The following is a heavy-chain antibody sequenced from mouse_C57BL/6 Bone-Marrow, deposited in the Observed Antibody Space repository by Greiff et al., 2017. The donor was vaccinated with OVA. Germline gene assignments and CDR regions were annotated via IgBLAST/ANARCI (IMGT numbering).Heavy chain of an antibody. Sequence: EVQLQQSVAELVRPGASVKLSCTASGFNIKNTYMHWVKQRPEQGLEWIGRIDPANDNTKYAPKFQGKATMTAVTSSNTAYLQLSSLSSEDTAVYCGARGNFGSSFYAMDYWGQGTSVTVSS. CDR3: ARGNFGSSFYAMDY. J-gene: IGHJ4*01. D-gene: IGHD1-1*01. CDR2: IDPANDNT. V-gene: IGHV14-3*01. CDR1: GFNIKNTY.